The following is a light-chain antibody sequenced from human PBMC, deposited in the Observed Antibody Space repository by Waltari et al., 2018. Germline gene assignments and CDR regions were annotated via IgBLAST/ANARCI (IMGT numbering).Light chain of an antibody. CDR2: RHT. CDR3: AAWDDSLSGRV. Sequence: QSVLTQPPSMSGIPGQRVTISCSGSHSKIGSTFVYWYQPFPGKAPQLLISRHTPRPAGVPYRFCACKACASASLAISGLRSEDEADYFCAAWDDSLSGRVFGGWTKLTV. CDR1: HSKIGSTF. J-gene: IGLJ2*01. V-gene: IGLV1-47*01.